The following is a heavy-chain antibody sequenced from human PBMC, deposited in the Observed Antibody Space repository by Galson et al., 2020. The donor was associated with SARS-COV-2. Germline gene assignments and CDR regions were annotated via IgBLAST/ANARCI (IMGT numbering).Heavy chain of an antibody. J-gene: IGHJ4*02. CDR2: ISYDGSNK. D-gene: IGHD1-26*01. Sequence: GESLKISCAASGFTFSSYGMHWVRQAPGKGLEWVAVISYDGSNKYYADSVKGRFTISRDNSKNTLYLQMNSLRAEDTAVYYCAKGYSGSYQTCFDYWGQGTLVTVSS. CDR3: AKGYSGSYQTCFDY. V-gene: IGHV3-30*18. CDR1: GFTFSSYG.